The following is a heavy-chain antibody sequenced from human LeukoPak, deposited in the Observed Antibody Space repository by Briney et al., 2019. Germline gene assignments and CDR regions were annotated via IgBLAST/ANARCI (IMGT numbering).Heavy chain of an antibody. Sequence: SVKVSCKASGGTFSSYAISWVRQAPGQGLEWMGRIIPIFGTANYAQKFQGRVTMTTDTSTSTAYMELRSLRSDDTAVYYCARVTYYDFWSRDAFDIWGQGTMVTVSS. CDR2: IIPIFGTA. D-gene: IGHD3-3*01. V-gene: IGHV1-69*05. J-gene: IGHJ3*02. CDR1: GGTFSSYA. CDR3: ARVTYYDFWSRDAFDI.